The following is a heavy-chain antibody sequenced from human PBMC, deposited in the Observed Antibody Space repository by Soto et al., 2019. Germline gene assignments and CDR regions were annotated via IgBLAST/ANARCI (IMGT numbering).Heavy chain of an antibody. Sequence: GGSLRLSCVGSGFTFSSYAMSWVRKAPGKGLEWVSAISGSGGSTYYADSVKGRFTISRDNSKNTLYLQMNSLRAEDTAVYYCAKDQAIVVVTALYYFDYWGKGTLVTVS. CDR2: ISGSGGST. J-gene: IGHJ4*02. V-gene: IGHV3-23*01. CDR3: AKDQAIVVVTALYYFDY. D-gene: IGHD2-21*02. CDR1: GFTFSSYA.